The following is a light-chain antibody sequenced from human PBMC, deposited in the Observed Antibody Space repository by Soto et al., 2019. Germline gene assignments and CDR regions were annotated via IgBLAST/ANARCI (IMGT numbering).Light chain of an antibody. CDR2: AAS. CDR3: QQYYSYPIT. CDR1: QGISSH. J-gene: IGKJ5*01. V-gene: IGKV1-8*01. Sequence: AIRMTQAQSSLSASAVDRVKITCRASQGISSHLAWYQQKPGKAPKLLIYAASTLQSGVPSRFSGSGSGTDFTLTISCLQSEDFATYYCQQYYSYPITFGQGTRLEIK.